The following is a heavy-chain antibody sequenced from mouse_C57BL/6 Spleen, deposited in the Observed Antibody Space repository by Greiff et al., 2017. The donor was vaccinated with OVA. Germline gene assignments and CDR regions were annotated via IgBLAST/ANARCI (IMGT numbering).Heavy chain of an antibody. CDR3: ARKDGYDWYFDV. CDR2: INPSNGGT. J-gene: IGHJ1*03. V-gene: IGHV1-53*01. CDR1: GYTFTSYW. D-gene: IGHD2-2*01. Sequence: VQRVESGTELVKPGASVKLSCKASGYTFTSYWMHWVKQRPGQGLEWIGNINPSNGGTNYNEKFKSKATLTVDKSSSTAYMQLSSLTSEDSAVYYCARKDGYDWYFDVWGTGTTVTVSS.